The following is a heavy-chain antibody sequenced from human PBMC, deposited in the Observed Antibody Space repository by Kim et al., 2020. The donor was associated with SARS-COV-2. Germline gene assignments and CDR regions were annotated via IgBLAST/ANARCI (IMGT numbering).Heavy chain of an antibody. J-gene: IGHJ4*02. V-gene: IGHV4-59*11. Sequence: SETLSLTCTVSGGSMRGHYWSWIRQPPGKGLEWIGYIYYSGSTNYSPSLKSRVAISIDTSKNHFSLRLSSVTAADTAVYYCARVPDSSEGYWGQGTLVTVSS. CDR3: ARVPDSSEGY. D-gene: IGHD6-19*01. CDR1: GGSMRGHY. CDR2: IYYSGST.